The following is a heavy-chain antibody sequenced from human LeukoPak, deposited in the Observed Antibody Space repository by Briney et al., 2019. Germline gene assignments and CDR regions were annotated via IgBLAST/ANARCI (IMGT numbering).Heavy chain of an antibody. CDR3: ARVKKLMPEFEF. J-gene: IGHJ4*02. D-gene: IGHD2-2*01. CDR2: INPNSGAT. CDR1: GYTFIDYY. Sequence: ASVTVSFTSSGYTFIDYYIHWVRQAPGQGLEWMGWINPNSGATKYAQKFQGRVSMTRDTSINTAYMDLTNLRSDDTAIFYCARVKKLMPEFEFWGQGTLVTVSS. V-gene: IGHV1-2*02.